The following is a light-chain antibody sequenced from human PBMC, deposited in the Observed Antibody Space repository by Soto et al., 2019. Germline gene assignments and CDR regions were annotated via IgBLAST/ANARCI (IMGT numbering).Light chain of an antibody. CDR2: GGY. V-gene: IGKV1-39*01. J-gene: IGKJ2*01. CDR3: QQSHSAPYT. CDR1: QSVSSY. Sequence: DIQMTQSPSSLSASVGDRVTITCRASQSVSSYLNWYQKKPGKAPKFLIYGGYSLRSGVPSRFSGSGSGTDFTLTISSLQPEDFAIYYCQQSHSAPYTFGQGTKLEIK.